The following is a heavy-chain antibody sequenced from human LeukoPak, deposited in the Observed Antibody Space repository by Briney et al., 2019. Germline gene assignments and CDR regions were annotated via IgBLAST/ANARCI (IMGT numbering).Heavy chain of an antibody. CDR1: GFTFDDYA. CDR2: ISWNSGSI. CDR3: AKDLWFGEYGMDV. J-gene: IGHJ6*02. V-gene: IGHV3-9*01. D-gene: IGHD3-10*01. Sequence: PGGSLRLSCAASGFTFDDYAMHWVRQAPGKGLEWVSGISWNSGSIGYADSVKGRFTISRDNAKNSLYLQMNSLRAEDTALYYCAKDLWFGEYGMDVWGQGTTVTVSS.